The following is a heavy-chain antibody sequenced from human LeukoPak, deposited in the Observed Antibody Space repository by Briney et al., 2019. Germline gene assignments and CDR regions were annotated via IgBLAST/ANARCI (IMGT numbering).Heavy chain of an antibody. J-gene: IGHJ5*02. Sequence: ASVKVSCKASGYTFTGYYMHWVRQAPGQGLEWMGWINPNSGGTNYAQKFQGRVTMTGDTSISTAYMELSRLRSDDTAVYYCATFQNGNSSGWYWFDPWAREPWSPSPQ. CDR3: ATFQNGNSSGWYWFDP. CDR2: INPNSGGT. V-gene: IGHV1-2*02. CDR1: GYTFTGYY. D-gene: IGHD6-19*01.